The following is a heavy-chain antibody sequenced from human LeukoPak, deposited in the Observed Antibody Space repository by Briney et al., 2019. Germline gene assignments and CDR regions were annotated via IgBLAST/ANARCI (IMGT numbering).Heavy chain of an antibody. D-gene: IGHD1-26*01. CDR1: GFTFDDYA. CDR2: ISWNSGSI. J-gene: IGHJ4*02. V-gene: IGHV3-9*01. Sequence: GRSLRLSCAASGFTFDDYAMHRVRQAPGKGLEWVSGISWNSGSIGYADSVKGRFTISRDNAKNSLYLQMNSLRAEDTALYYCAKGKWELPVGGHFDYWGQGTLVTVSS. CDR3: AKGKWELPVGGHFDY.